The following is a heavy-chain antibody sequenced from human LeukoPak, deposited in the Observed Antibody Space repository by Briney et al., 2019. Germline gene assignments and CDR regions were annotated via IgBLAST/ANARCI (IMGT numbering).Heavy chain of an antibody. Sequence: GGSLRLSCAASGFTVSSNYMSWVRQAPGKGLEWVSVIYCGGSTYYADSVKGRFTISRDNSKNTLYLQMNSLRAEDTAVYYCAKDAHGSGSHMDVWGQGTTVTVSS. CDR1: GFTVSSNY. V-gene: IGHV3-53*01. D-gene: IGHD3-10*01. CDR2: IYCGGST. CDR3: AKDAHGSGSHMDV. J-gene: IGHJ6*02.